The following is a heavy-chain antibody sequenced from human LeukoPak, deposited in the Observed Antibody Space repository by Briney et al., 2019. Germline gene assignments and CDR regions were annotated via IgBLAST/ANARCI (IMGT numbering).Heavy chain of an antibody. D-gene: IGHD4-17*01. V-gene: IGHV4-39*01. CDR3: ARHDHGDHGDPNWFDP. CDR1: GASISGSSFY. J-gene: IGHJ5*02. CDR2: IYHSGST. Sequence: SETLSLTCTASGASISGSSFYWGWIHQPPGKELEWIGSIYHSGSTFYNPSLRSRVTIFVDTSKNQFSLRLNSVIAADTAMYYCARHDHGDHGDPNWFDPWGQGTLVTVSS.